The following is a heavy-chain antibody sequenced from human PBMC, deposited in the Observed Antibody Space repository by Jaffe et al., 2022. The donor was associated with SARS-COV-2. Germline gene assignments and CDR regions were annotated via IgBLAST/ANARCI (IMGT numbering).Heavy chain of an antibody. D-gene: IGHD4-17*01. J-gene: IGHJ4*02. CDR3: AIILHGDSWAFDY. Sequence: QVQLVESGGGVVQPGRSLRLSCAASGFTFSTYAVHWVRQAPGKGLEWVAAVSYDGGDKFFADSVKGRFTISRDNSRSTLYLQMNSLRAEDTAVYYCAIILHGDSWAFDYWGQGTLVAVSS. CDR2: VSYDGGDK. V-gene: IGHV3-30*03. CDR1: GFTFSTYA.